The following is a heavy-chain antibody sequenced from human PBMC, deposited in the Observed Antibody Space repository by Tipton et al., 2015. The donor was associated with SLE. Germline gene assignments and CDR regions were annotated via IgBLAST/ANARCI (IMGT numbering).Heavy chain of an antibody. J-gene: IGHJ6*02. CDR3: ARSSYYDFWSGYHSMDV. V-gene: IGHV3-7*01. CDR1: DFTFNNVW. D-gene: IGHD3-3*01. CDR2: IKQDGSEK. Sequence: SLRLSCAASDFTFNNVWMSWVRQAPGKGLEWVANIKQDGSEKYYVDSVKGRFTISRDNAKNSLYLQMNSLRAEDTAVYYCARSSYYDFWSGYHSMDVWGQGTTVTVSS.